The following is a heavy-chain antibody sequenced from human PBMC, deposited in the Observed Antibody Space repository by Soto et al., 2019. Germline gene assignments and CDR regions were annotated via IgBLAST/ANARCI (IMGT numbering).Heavy chain of an antibody. J-gene: IGHJ5*01. CDR3: ARPFDTSNWYDF. Sequence: GEYLKISCKASGYSFTSYWIGWVRQMPGKGLELMGIIYPEDSDTRYRPSFRGQVTISADKSISTAYLQWSSLRASDTAMYSCARPFDTSNWYDFWGQGTLVTVSS. CDR2: IYPEDSDT. D-gene: IGHD2-2*01. CDR1: GYSFTSYW. V-gene: IGHV5-51*01.